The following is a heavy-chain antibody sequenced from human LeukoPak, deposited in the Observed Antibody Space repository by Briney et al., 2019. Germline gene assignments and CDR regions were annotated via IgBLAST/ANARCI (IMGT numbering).Heavy chain of an antibody. CDR2: IKQDGSEK. Sequence: GGSLRLSCAASGFTFNNYVMNWVRQGPGKGLEWVANIKQDGSEKYYVDSVKGRFTISRDNAKNSLYLQMNSLRAEDTAVYYCARELGYCSGGSCYFAEYFQHWGQGTLVTVSS. CDR3: ARELGYCSGGSCYFAEYFQH. D-gene: IGHD2-15*01. J-gene: IGHJ1*01. CDR1: GFTFNNYV. V-gene: IGHV3-7*01.